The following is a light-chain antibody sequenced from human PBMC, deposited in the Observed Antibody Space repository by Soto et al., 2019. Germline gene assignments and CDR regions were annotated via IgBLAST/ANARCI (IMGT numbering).Light chain of an antibody. V-gene: IGKV3-15*01. Sequence: EIVMTHSPATLSVSPGERATLSCRASQSVNRNLAWYQQKPGQAPRLLIYAASTRATGIPARFSGSGSETELTLTISSLQSEDFAIYYCQQYNNWWTFGQGTKVEI. CDR3: QQYNNWWT. J-gene: IGKJ1*01. CDR2: AAS. CDR1: QSVNRN.